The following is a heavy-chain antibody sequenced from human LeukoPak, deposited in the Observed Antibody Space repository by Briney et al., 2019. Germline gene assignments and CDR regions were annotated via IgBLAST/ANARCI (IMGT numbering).Heavy chain of an antibody. J-gene: IGHJ4*02. D-gene: IGHD3-22*01. CDR3: ARDQDYYDSSGPFDY. CDR2: IYTSGST. Sequence: SETLSLTCTVSGGSISSGSYYWSWIRQPAGKGLEWIGRIYTSGSTNYNPSLKSRVTISVDTSKNQFSLRLSSVTAADTAVYYCARDQDYYDSSGPFDYWGQGTLVTVSS. CDR1: GGSISSGSYY. V-gene: IGHV4-61*02.